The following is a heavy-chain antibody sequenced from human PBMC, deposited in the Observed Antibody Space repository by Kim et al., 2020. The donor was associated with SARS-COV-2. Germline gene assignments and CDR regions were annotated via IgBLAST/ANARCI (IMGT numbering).Heavy chain of an antibody. CDR3: ARLHTGMGSYYYAMDV. CDR1: GGSISSSSYY. CDR2: LYYSGNT. V-gene: IGHV4-39*01. D-gene: IGHD5-18*01. Sequence: SETLSLTCTVSGGSISSSSYYWGWIRQPPGKGLDWIGSLYYSGNTYYNPSLKSRVTISVDTSKNQFSLKVSSVTAADSAVYYCARLHTGMGSYYYAMDVWGQGTTVTVSS. J-gene: IGHJ6*02.